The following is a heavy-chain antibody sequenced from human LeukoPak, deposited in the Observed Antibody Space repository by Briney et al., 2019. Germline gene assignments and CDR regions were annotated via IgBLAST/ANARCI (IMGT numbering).Heavy chain of an antibody. CDR3: VGVGTTWFDP. J-gene: IGHJ5*02. CDR2: INTDGRNT. CDR1: GFTFSTYW. D-gene: IGHD1-7*01. V-gene: IGHV3-74*01. Sequence: GGSPRLSCAASGFTFSTYWMHWVRQAPGKGLEWVSRINTDGRNTNYVDSVKGRFTISRDNAENKVYLQMNSLRVEDTAVYYCVGVGTTWFDPWGQGTLVTVSS.